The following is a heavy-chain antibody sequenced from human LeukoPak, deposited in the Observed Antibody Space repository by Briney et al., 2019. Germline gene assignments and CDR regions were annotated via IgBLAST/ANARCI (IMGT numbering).Heavy chain of an antibody. D-gene: IGHD3-10*01. CDR1: RFTFSDYY. V-gene: IGHV3-11*01. J-gene: IGHJ4*02. CDR3: ARALSGTMVRGVISDY. CDR2: ISGSGSTI. Sequence: GGSLRLSCAVSRFTFSDYYMSWIRQAPGRGLEWVSYISGSGSTIYYADSVKGRFTISRDNAKNSLYLQMNSLRAEDTAVYYCARALSGTMVRGVISDYWGQGTLVTVSS.